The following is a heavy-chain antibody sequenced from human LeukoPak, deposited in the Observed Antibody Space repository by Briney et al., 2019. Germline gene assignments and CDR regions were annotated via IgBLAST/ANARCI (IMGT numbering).Heavy chain of an antibody. D-gene: IGHD4-17*01. V-gene: IGHV3-64D*06. CDR1: GFPYSSYA. J-gene: IGHJ4*02. Sequence: GGPLRLSCSASGFPYSSYAMLCVRQAPGEGLEYVSAISSNGGSTYYADSVKCRFTISRDNSKNTLYLQMSSLRAEDTAVYYCVREDYGDDGAAYWGQGTLVTVSS. CDR3: VREDYGDDGAAY. CDR2: ISSNGGST.